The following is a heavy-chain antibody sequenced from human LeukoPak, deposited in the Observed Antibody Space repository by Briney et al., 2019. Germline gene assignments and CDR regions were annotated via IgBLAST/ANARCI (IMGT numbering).Heavy chain of an antibody. V-gene: IGHV3-48*03. CDR1: GFTFSSYE. J-gene: IGHJ4*02. CDR3: ARSWGVEMSTIEPFDY. D-gene: IGHD5/OR15-5a*01. CDR2: ISSSGSTI. Sequence: GGSLRLSCAASGFTFSSYEMNWVRQAPGKGLEWVSYISSSGSTIYYADSVKGRFTISRDNAKNSLYLQMNSLRAEDTAVYYCARSWGVEMSTIEPFDYWGQGTLVTVSS.